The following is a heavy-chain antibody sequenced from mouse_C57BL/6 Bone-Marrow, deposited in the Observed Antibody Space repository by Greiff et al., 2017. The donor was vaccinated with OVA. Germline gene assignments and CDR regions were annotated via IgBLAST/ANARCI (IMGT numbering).Heavy chain of an antibody. CDR2: IYPRRGNT. CDR1: GYTFTSYG. J-gene: IGHJ4*01. D-gene: IGHD2-1*01. CDR3: SRRRYYCNYYAIDD. V-gene: IGHV1-81*01. Sequence: QVQLQQSGAELARPGASVKLSCTASGYTFTSYGISWVKQRPGQGLEWIGEIYPRRGNTYYNEKFKGKATLTSDKSSSTAYRELLSLTSDDSAVYFWSRRRYYCNYYAIDDWCQGTSVTVSS.